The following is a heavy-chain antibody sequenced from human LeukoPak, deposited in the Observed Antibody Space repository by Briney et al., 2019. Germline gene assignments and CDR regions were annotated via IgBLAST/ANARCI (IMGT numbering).Heavy chain of an antibody. CDR3: ARDSGNDFGAN. V-gene: IGHV1-69*13. J-gene: IGHJ4*02. Sequence: ASVKVSCKASGGTFSNSVISWVRQAPGHGLEWMGGIIPIFDKTNYAQKFQDRVTITADESTSTAYMELSTLRSEDTAVYYCARDSGNDFGANWGQGTLVTVSS. CDR1: GGTFSNSV. D-gene: IGHD4-17*01. CDR2: IIPIFDKT.